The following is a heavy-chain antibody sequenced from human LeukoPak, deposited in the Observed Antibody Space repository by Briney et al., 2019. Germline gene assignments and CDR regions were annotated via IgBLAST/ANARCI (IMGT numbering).Heavy chain of an antibody. Sequence: SETLSLTCTVSGGSINSFYWTWIRQPAGKGLEWIGRIYSSGSTNFNPSLKSRVTMSVDTSKNQFSLKLSSVTAADTAAYFCARENWRSKSIDFDSWGQGTLVTVSS. V-gene: IGHV4-4*07. J-gene: IGHJ4*02. D-gene: IGHD6-6*01. CDR3: ARENWRSKSIDFDS. CDR2: IYSSGST. CDR1: GGSINSFY.